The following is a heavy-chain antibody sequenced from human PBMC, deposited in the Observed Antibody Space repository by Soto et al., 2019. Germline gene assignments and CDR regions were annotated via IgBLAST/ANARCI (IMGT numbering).Heavy chain of an antibody. CDR2: IYYSGST. Sequence: QLQLQESGPGLVKPSETLSLTCTVSGGSISSSSYYWGWIRQPPGKGLEGIGSIYYSGSTFYNTSLKSRFTISVDTSKTQFSLKLSSVTAADTAVYYCARQKYYYGSGSIDRDAFDIWGQGTMVTVSS. V-gene: IGHV4-39*01. J-gene: IGHJ3*02. CDR1: GGSISSSSYY. D-gene: IGHD3-10*01. CDR3: ARQKYYYGSGSIDRDAFDI.